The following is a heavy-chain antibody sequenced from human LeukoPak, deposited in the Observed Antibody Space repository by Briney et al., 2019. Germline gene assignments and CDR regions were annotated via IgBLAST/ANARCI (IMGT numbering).Heavy chain of an antibody. CDR3: ARGVYIAAAQYGY. J-gene: IGHJ4*02. Sequence: KPSETLSLTCTVSGGSISSYYWSWVRQPPGKGLEWVGYIYYSATTNYNPSLNSRVTISVDTSKNQFSLKLSSVTAADTAVYYCARGVYIAAAQYGYWGQGTLVTVSS. V-gene: IGHV4-59*01. CDR2: IYYSATT. D-gene: IGHD6-13*01. CDR1: GGSISSYY.